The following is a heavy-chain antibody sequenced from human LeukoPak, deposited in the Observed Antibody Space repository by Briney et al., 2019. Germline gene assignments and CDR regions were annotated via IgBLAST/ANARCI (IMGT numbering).Heavy chain of an antibody. CDR2: MNPNSGNT. D-gene: IGHD1-1*01. J-gene: IGHJ5*02. CDR3: ARGVQGPLGDWFDP. CDR1: GYTFTSYD. V-gene: IGHV1-8*01. Sequence: GASVKVSCKASGYTFTSYDINWVRRAPGQGLEWMGWMNPNSGNTGYAQKFQGRVTMTRNTSISTAYMELSSLRSEDTAVYYCARGVQGPLGDWFDPWGQGTLVTVSS.